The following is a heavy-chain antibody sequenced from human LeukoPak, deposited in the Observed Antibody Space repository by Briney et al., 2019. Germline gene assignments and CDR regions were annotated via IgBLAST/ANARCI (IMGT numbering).Heavy chain of an antibody. CDR2: ISWDGGST. CDR3: ARNMAGAAAGTLDY. V-gene: IGHV3-43*02. J-gene: IGHJ4*02. CDR1: GFTFSSYA. D-gene: IGHD6-13*01. Sequence: GGSLRLSCAASGFTFSSYAMSWVRQAPGKGLEWVSLISWDGGSTSYVDSVRGRFTISRDNSKNSLYLQMNSLKTEDTALYYCARNMAGAAAGTLDYWGLGTLVTVSS.